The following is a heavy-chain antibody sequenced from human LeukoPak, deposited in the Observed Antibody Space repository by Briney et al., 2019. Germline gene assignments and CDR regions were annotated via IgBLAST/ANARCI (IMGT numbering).Heavy chain of an antibody. CDR1: GLTLSGYW. Sequence: GGSLRLSCSASGLTLSGYWMHWVRQIPGKGLVWVSRIDSDGSGTSYADSVKGRFTISRDNSKNTLYLQMNSLRAEDTAVYYCASQRFDYWGQGTLVTVSS. J-gene: IGHJ4*02. CDR2: IDSDGSGT. CDR3: ASQRFDY. V-gene: IGHV3-74*01.